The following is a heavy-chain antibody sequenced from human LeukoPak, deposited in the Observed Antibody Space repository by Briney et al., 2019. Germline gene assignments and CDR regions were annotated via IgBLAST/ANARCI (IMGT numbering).Heavy chain of an antibody. CDR3: ARDGGATTPPDY. V-gene: IGHV1-46*01. J-gene: IGHJ4*02. D-gene: IGHD1-26*01. CDR2: INPSGGST. CDR1: GYTFTSYY. Sequence: ASVKVSCKASGYTFTSYYIHWVRQAPGQGLEWMGIINPSGGSTSYAQKFQGRVTMTRDTSTSTVYMELSSLRSEDTAVYYCARDGGATTPPDYWGQGALVTVSS.